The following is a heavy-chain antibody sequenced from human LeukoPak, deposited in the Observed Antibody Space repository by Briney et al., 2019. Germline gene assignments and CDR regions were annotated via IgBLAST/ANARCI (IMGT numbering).Heavy chain of an antibody. CDR3: ARVVGATSIDY. J-gene: IGHJ4*02. Sequence: PSETLSLTCSVSGSSISSDYYWGWVRQPPGQGREWIGSIKHGGRSYYNPSLKSRVTISVDTSKNQFSLQLSSVTAADTAVYYCARVVGATSIDYWGQGILVTVSS. CDR1: GSSISSDYY. D-gene: IGHD2-15*01. V-gene: IGHV4-38-2*02. CDR2: IKHGGRS.